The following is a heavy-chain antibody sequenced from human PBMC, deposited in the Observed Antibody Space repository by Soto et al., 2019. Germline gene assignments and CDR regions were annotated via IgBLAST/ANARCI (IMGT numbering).Heavy chain of an antibody. CDR1: GGSISSYY. CDR3: ARRYGYSFDY. V-gene: IGHV4-59*08. D-gene: IGHD1-1*01. CDR2: IYNSGRT. Sequence: QVQLQESGPGLVKPSETLSLTCTVSGGSISSYYWSWIRQPPGKGLEWIGYIYNSGRTNYNPSLKSRVTITENTPKNQFPLRLGSVTAADTAVYYCARRYGYSFDYWGQGTLATVSS. J-gene: IGHJ4*02.